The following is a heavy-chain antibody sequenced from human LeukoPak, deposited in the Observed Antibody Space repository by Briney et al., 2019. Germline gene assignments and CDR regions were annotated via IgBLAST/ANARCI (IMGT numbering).Heavy chain of an antibody. CDR3: ARLALGSYYFDY. CDR1: GGSISSYY. D-gene: IGHD3-16*01. J-gene: IGHJ4*02. V-gene: IGHV4-59*08. CDR2: IYYSGST. Sequence: PSETLSLTCTVSGGSISSYYWSWIRQPPGKGLEWIGYIYYSGSTNYNPSLKSRVTISVDTSKNQFSLKLSSVTAADTAVYYCARLALGSYYFDYWGQGTLVTVSS.